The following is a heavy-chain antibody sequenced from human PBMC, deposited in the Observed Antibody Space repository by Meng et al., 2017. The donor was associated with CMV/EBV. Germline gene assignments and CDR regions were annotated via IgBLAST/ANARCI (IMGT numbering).Heavy chain of an antibody. CDR3: ARETWQWLVGV. CDR1: GFTFSSYS. Sequence: GGSLRLSCAASGFTFSSYSMNWVRQAPGKGLEWVSYISSSSSTIYYADSVKGRFTISRDNAKNSLYRQMNSLRAEDTAVYYCARETWQWLVGVWGQGTTVTVSS. CDR2: ISSSSSTI. V-gene: IGHV3-48*04. D-gene: IGHD6-19*01. J-gene: IGHJ6*02.